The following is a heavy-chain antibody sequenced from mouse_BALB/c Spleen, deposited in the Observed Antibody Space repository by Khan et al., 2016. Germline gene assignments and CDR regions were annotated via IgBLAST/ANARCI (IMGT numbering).Heavy chain of an antibody. V-gene: IGHV1-69*02. CDR1: GYTFTSYW. CDR2: IDPSDSET. CDR3: ARWDYFDY. Sequence: QVQLQQPGAELVKPGAPVKLSCKASGYTFTSYWMNWVKQRPGRGLEWIGRIDPSDSETHYNQKFKDKATLTVDKSSSTAYIQRSSLTSEDSAVYYCARWDYFDYWGQGTTLTVSS. J-gene: IGHJ2*01.